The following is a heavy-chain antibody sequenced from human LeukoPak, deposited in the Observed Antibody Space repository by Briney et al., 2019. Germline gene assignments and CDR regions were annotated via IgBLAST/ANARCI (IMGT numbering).Heavy chain of an antibody. Sequence: PGGSLRLSCAASGFTFSSYAMHWVRQAPGKGLEYVSAISSNGGSTYYANSVKGRFTISRDNSKNTLYLQMGSLRAEDMAVYYCAREQYYYDSSGYYYWGQGTLVTVSS. CDR1: GFTFSSYA. V-gene: IGHV3-64*01. CDR3: AREQYYYDSSGYYY. J-gene: IGHJ4*02. D-gene: IGHD3-22*01. CDR2: ISSNGGST.